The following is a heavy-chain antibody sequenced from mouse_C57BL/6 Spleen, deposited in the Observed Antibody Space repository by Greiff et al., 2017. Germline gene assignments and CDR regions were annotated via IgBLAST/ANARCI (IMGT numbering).Heavy chain of an antibody. J-gene: IGHJ2*01. CDR2: INPSNGGT. CDR1: GYTFTSYW. CDR3: ARGDSNYVAGDYFDY. V-gene: IGHV1-53*01. Sequence: VQLQQSGTELVKPGASVKLSCKASGYTFTSYWMHWVKQRPGQGLEWIGNINPSNGGTNYNEKFKSKATLTVDKSSSTAYMQLSSLTSEDSAVYYCARGDSNYVAGDYFDYWGQGTTLTVSS. D-gene: IGHD2-5*01.